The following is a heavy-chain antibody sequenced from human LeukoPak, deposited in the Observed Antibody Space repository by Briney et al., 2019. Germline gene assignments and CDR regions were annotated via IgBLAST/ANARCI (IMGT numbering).Heavy chain of an antibody. J-gene: IGHJ4*02. Sequence: SETLSLTCAVYGGSFSGYYWSWIRQPPGKGLEWIGEINHSGSTSYNPSLKSRVTISVDTSKNQFSLKLSSVTAADTAVYYCASSSHWGQGTLVTVSS. V-gene: IGHV4-34*01. CDR3: ASSSH. CDR1: GGSFSGYY. CDR2: INHSGST.